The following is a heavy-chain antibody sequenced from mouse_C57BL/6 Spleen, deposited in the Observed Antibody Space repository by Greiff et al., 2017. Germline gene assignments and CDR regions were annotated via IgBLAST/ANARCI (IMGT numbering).Heavy chain of an antibody. V-gene: IGHV5-4*01. J-gene: IGHJ3*01. Sequence: EVKLMESGGGLVKPGGSLKLSCAASGFTFSSYAMSWVRQTPEKRLEWVATISDGGSYTYYPDNVKGRFTISRDNAKNNLYLQMSHLKSEDTAMYYWARDRYYGSSYPFAYWGQGTLVTVSA. CDR1: GFTFSSYA. D-gene: IGHD1-1*01. CDR2: ISDGGSYT. CDR3: ARDRYYGSSYPFAY.